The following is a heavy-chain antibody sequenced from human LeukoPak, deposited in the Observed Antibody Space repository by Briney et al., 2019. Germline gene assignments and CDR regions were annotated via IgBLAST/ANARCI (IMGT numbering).Heavy chain of an antibody. CDR1: GFTVSSNY. J-gene: IGHJ5*02. Sequence: GGSLRLSCAASGFTVSSNYMSWVRQAPGKGLEWVSVIYSGGSTYYADSVKGRFTISRDNSKNTLYLQMNSLRAEDTAVYYCARDSSGGYYDSSGSLGWFDPWGQGTLVTVSS. CDR3: ARDSSGGYYDSSGSLGWFDP. D-gene: IGHD3-22*01. CDR2: IYSGGST. V-gene: IGHV3-66*02.